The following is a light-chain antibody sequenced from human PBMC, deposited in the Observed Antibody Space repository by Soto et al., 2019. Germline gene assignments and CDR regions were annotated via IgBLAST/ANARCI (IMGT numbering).Light chain of an antibody. J-gene: IGKJ5*01. V-gene: IGKV3-20*01. CDR3: QQYDNSIT. CDR1: QSVSSNN. Sequence: EIVLTQSPGTLSLSPGXTATLSCRASQSVSSNNLAWYHQKPGQTARLLIYGASSRATGIPDRFSGSGSGTDFTLTISRLEPEDFAVYYCQQYDNSITFGQGTRLEIE. CDR2: GAS.